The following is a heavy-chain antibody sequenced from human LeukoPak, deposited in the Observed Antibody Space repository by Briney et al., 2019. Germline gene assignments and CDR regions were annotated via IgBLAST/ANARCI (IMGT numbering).Heavy chain of an antibody. CDR3: ARGAREYYYDSSGPFDY. CDR1: GFTFSSYS. D-gene: IGHD3-22*01. J-gene: IGHJ4*02. CDR2: ISSSSSYI. Sequence: PGRSLRLSCAASGFTFSSYSMNWVRQAPGKGLEWVSSISSSSSYIYYADSVKGRFTISRDNAKNSLYLQMNSLRAEDTAVYYCARGAREYYYDSSGPFDYWGQGTLVTVSS. V-gene: IGHV3-21*01.